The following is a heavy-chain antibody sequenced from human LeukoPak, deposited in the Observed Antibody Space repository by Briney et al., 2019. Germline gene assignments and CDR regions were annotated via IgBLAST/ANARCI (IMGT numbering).Heavy chain of an antibody. V-gene: IGHV3-23*01. CDR2: ISGSGGST. CDR3: AKDFDVYDSSGTNFDY. CDR1: GFTFSSYA. Sequence: PGGSLRLSCAASGFTFSSYAMSWVRQAPGKGLEWASAISGSGGSTYYADSVKGRFTISRDNSKNTLYLQMNSLRAEDTAVYYCAKDFDVYDSSGTNFDYWGQGTLVTVSS. D-gene: IGHD3-22*01. J-gene: IGHJ4*02.